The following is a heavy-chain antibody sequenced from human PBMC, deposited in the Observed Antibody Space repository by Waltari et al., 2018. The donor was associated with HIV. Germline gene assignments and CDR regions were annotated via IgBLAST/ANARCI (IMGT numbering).Heavy chain of an antibody. Sequence: QVQLVQSGAEVKKPGASVKVSCKASGYTFTSYAMHWVRQAPGQRLEWMGWINAGNGNTKYSQKFQGRVTITRDTSASTAYMELSSLRSEDTAVYYCAGGYYDSSAPGWFDPWGQGTLVTVSS. D-gene: IGHD3-22*01. CDR2: INAGNGNT. J-gene: IGHJ5*02. V-gene: IGHV1-3*01. CDR3: AGGYYDSSAPGWFDP. CDR1: GYTFTSYA.